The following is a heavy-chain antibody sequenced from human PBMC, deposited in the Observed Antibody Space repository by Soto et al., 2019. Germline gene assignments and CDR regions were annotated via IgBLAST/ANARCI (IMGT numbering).Heavy chain of an antibody. CDR2: IIPLLGTV. CDR1: GATFTNSV. D-gene: IGHD2-21*01. Sequence: QGQLVQSGAEVKKPGSSVKVSCRASGATFTNSVITWVRKGPGQGLEFMGGIIPLLGTVDYAENFQGRVTLAADKVTNAVYLEMRSLRYDDTDVYYCARSGLRRPHNPYCFFGLDGWGHGNTVSV. CDR3: ARSGLRRPHNPYCFFGLDG. V-gene: IGHV1-69*06. J-gene: IGHJ6*02.